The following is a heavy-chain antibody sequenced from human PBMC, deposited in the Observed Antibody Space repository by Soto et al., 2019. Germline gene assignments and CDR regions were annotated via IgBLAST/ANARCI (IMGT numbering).Heavy chain of an antibody. J-gene: IGHJ4*02. CDR2: IYYSGST. V-gene: IGHV4-59*08. Sequence: SETLSLTCTVSGRSISRYYCSWTRQPPGKGLEWIGYIYYSGSTNYNPSLKSRATISVDTSKNQFSLKLSSVTAAETAVYYCASHWALGTPPDYWGQGTLVTVSS. D-gene: IGHD1-1*01. CDR1: GRSISRYY. CDR3: ASHWALGTPPDY.